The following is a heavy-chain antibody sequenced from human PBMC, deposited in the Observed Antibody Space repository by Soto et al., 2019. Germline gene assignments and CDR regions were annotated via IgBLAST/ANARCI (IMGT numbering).Heavy chain of an antibody. CDR2: ISGSGGST. Sequence: GGSLRLSCAASGFTFSSYAMSWVRQAPWKGLEWVSAISGSGGSTYYADSVKGRFTISRDNSKNTLYLQMNSLRAEDTAVYYCAKAPYYYGGTYGMDVWGQGTTVTVSS. CDR3: AKAPYYYGGTYGMDV. D-gene: IGHD3-10*01. J-gene: IGHJ6*02. CDR1: GFTFSSYA. V-gene: IGHV3-23*01.